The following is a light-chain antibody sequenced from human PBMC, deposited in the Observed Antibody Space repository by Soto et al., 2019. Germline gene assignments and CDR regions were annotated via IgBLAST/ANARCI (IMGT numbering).Light chain of an antibody. CDR1: QSVGRH. CDR2: DAS. CDR3: PQRNNWAPAT. Sequence: EIVLTQSPATLSLSPGERATLSCRASQSVGRHLAWYQQKPGQAPRLLIYDASNRATGVPARFSGSGSGTDFPLSIRSLEPEDFGGYYCPQRNNWAPATFGGGTKVEIK. V-gene: IGKV3-11*01. J-gene: IGKJ4*01.